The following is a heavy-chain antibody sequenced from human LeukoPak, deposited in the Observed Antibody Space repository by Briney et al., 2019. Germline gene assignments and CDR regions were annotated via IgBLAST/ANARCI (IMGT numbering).Heavy chain of an antibody. CDR3: ARGRRGKYSPYFYYHMDV. D-gene: IGHD1-26*01. V-gene: IGHV4-31*03. CDR2: TQYSGST. Sequence: SETLSLTCNVSGDSVSTGLHYYSWIRQHPGEGLEWIACTQYSGSTHHKSSLRSRLIISLDTSKNQGSLKVTSVTAAAKAVYYCARGRRGKYSPYFYYHMDVWGTGTPVTVSS. J-gene: IGHJ6*03. CDR1: GDSVSTGLHY.